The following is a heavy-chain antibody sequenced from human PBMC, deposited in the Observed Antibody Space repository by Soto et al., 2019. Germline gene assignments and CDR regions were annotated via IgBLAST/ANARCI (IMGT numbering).Heavy chain of an antibody. D-gene: IGHD3-22*01. J-gene: IGHJ4*02. Sequence: GGSLRLSCGASGFTFRSYAMHWVRQTPGKGLEWVAVISYDGSNKHYADSVKGRFSISRDNSKNMLYLQMDSLSTEDTAAYYCVRSMIIVVRLIGLDYWGQGTLVTVSS. CDR2: ISYDGSNK. V-gene: IGHV3-30-3*01. CDR1: GFTFRSYA. CDR3: VRSMIIVVRLIGLDY.